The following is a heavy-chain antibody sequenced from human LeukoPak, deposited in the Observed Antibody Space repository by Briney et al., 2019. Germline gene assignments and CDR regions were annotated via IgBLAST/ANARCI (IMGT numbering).Heavy chain of an antibody. CDR2: TYYRSKWSN. V-gene: IGHV6-1*01. D-gene: IGHD4-17*01. J-gene: IGHJ4*02. Sequence: SQTRSLTCAISGGGVSSNSATWNWIRQSPSRGLEWLGRTYYRSKWSNDYAVSVKSRITINPDTSKNQFSLQLNSVTPEDTAVYYCARDVDSGADYWGQGTLVTVSS. CDR3: ARDVDSGADY. CDR1: GGGVSSNSAT.